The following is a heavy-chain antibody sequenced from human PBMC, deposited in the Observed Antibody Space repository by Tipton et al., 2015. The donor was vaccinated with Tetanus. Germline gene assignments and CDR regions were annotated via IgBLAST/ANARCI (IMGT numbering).Heavy chain of an antibody. CDR3: VRDAPNWGKYDY. V-gene: IGHV3-66*01. CDR2: ISGGGDT. CDR1: GFTVSNNY. Sequence: QLVQSGGGLVQPGGSLRLSCAASGFTVSNNYMNWVRQAPGKGLEWVSVISGGGDTSYADSVKGRFIISTDNFKNTLYLQMDSLRAEDTAVYYCVRDAPNWGKYDYWGQGALVTVSS. D-gene: IGHD7-27*01. J-gene: IGHJ4*02.